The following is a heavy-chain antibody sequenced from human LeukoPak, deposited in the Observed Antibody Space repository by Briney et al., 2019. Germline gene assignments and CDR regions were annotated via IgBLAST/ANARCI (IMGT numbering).Heavy chain of an antibody. Sequence: GESLKISCKGSGYSFTSYWIGWVRQMPGKGLEWMGIIYPGDSDTRYSPSFQGQVTISADKSISTAYLQWSSLEASDTAMYYCARHGVVVAATDNWFDPWGQGTLVTVSS. CDR3: ARHGVVVAATDNWFDP. CDR1: GYSFTSYW. J-gene: IGHJ5*02. V-gene: IGHV5-51*01. CDR2: IYPGDSDT. D-gene: IGHD2-15*01.